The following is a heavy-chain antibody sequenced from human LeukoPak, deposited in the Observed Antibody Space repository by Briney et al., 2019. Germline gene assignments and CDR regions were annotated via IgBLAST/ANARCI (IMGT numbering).Heavy chain of an antibody. V-gene: IGHV1-46*01. J-gene: IGHJ1*01. CDR3: ARASRYGGNSVRSKYFQH. D-gene: IGHD4-23*01. Sequence: ASVKVSCKASGYTFTSYYMHWVRQAPGQGLEWMGIINPSGGSTSYAQKFQGRVTMTRDTSTSTVYMELSSLRSEDTAVYYCARASRYGGNSVRSKYFQHWGQGTLVTVSS. CDR2: INPSGGST. CDR1: GYTFTSYY.